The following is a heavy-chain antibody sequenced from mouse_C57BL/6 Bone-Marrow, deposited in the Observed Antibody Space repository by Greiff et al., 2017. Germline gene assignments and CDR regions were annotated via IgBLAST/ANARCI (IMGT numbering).Heavy chain of an antibody. CDR3: TTHYYGSSCVYFDY. CDR2: IDPENGDT. D-gene: IGHD1-1*01. V-gene: IGHV14-4*01. CDR1: GFNIKDDY. J-gene: IGHJ2*01. Sequence: VQLKQSGAELVRPGASVKLSCTASGFNIKDDYMHWVKQRPEQGLEWIGWIDPENGDTEYASKFQGKATITADTSSNTAYLQLSSLTSEYTAVYYCTTHYYGSSCVYFDYWGQGTTLTVSS.